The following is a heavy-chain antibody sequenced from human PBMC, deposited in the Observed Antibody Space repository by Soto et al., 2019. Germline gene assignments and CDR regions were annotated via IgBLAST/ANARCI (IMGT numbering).Heavy chain of an antibody. CDR2: TYYRSRWYN. D-gene: IGHD1-7*01. V-gene: IGHV6-1*01. CDR1: GDSVSSNSAA. CDR3: AGTTSHYWYYMDV. Sequence: HSLSLTCAISGDSVSSNSAAWNWIRQSPSRGLEWLGRTYYRSRWYNDYAVSVKSRITVNPDTSKNQFSLQLTSVTPEDTAVYYCAGTTSHYWYYMDVWGKGATVTVSS. J-gene: IGHJ6*03.